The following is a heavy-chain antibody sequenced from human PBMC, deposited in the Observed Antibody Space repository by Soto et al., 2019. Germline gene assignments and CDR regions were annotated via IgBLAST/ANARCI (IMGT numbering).Heavy chain of an antibody. CDR2: INAGNGNT. V-gene: IGHV1-3*01. CDR1: GYTFTNYA. CDR3: ARGGSLYWYFDL. D-gene: IGHD1-26*01. Sequence: QVQLVQSGAEVKKPGASVKVSCKASGYTFTNYAMHWVRQAPVQRLEWMGWINAGNGNTKYSQKFQGRVTITRDTSASTAYMELSSLRSEDTAVYYARGGSLYWYFDLWGRGTLVTVSS. J-gene: IGHJ2*01.